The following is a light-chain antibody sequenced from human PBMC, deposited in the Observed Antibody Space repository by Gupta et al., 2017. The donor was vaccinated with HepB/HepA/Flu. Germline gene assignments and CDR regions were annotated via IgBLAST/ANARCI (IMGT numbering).Light chain of an antibody. J-gene: IGKJ2*04. V-gene: IGKV1-12*01. Sequence: IQMTQSPSFVSASVGDRVTITCRASQDISSWLAWYQQKPGEAPRLLIYSTSTLQSGVPSRFSGSGFGREFTLTISSLQPEDSSTYYCLQPDSFPRSFGQGTKLEI. CDR3: LQPDSFPRS. CDR2: STS. CDR1: QDISSW.